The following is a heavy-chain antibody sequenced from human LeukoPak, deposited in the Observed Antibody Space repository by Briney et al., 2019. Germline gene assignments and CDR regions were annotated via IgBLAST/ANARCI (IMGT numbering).Heavy chain of an antibody. CDR1: GGSISSYY. CDR3: ASGEMATITSIGY. Sequence: PSETLSLTCTVSGGSISSYYWSWIRQPPGKGLEWVGYIYYSGSTNYNPSLKSRVTISVDTSKNQFSLKLSSVTAADTAVYYCASGEMATITSIGYWGQGTLVTVSS. CDR2: IYYSGST. D-gene: IGHD5-24*01. V-gene: IGHV4-59*01. J-gene: IGHJ4*02.